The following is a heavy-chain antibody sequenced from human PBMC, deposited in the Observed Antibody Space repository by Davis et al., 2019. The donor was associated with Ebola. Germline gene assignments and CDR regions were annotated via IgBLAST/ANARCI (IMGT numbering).Heavy chain of an antibody. V-gene: IGHV4-39*01. D-gene: IGHD2-2*01. Sequence: PSETLSLTCTVSGGSISSSSYYWGWIRQPPGKGLEWIGSIYYSGSTYYNPSLKSRVTISVDTSKNQFSLKLSSVTAADTAVYYCAGGYCSSTSCQAPFDYWGQGTLVTVSS. CDR1: GGSISSSSYY. CDR3: AGGYCSSTSCQAPFDY. J-gene: IGHJ4*02. CDR2: IYYSGST.